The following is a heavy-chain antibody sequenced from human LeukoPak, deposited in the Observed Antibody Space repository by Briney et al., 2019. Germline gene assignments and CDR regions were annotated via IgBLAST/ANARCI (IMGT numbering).Heavy chain of an antibody. CDR1: GFTVSSNY. J-gene: IGHJ4*02. Sequence: QAGGSLRLSCAASGFTVSSNYMSWVRQAPGKGLEWVSVIYSGGSTYYADSVKGRFTISRDNAKNSLYLQMNSLRAEDTAVYYCARAPEYQLLYGNYFDYWGQGTLVTVSS. D-gene: IGHD2-2*02. V-gene: IGHV3-53*01. CDR2: IYSGGST. CDR3: ARAPEYQLLYGNYFDY.